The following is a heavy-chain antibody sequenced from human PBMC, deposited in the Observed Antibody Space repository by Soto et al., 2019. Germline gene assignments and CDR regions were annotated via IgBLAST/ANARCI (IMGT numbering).Heavy chain of an antibody. V-gene: IGHV3-23*01. J-gene: IGHJ4*01. CDR1: GFSFRNYA. D-gene: IGHD3-10*01. CDR2: LTGSSSNI. CDR3: ANGRATYGLLTHDY. Sequence: EVQLLESGGGLVQPGGSLRLSCAASGFSFRNYAMSWVRQAPGKGLEWISTLTGSSSNIYYADSVKGRFAISRDNSSNTLYLQMNSLTAEDTAVYYCANGRATYGLLTHDYWGHGTLVTVSS.